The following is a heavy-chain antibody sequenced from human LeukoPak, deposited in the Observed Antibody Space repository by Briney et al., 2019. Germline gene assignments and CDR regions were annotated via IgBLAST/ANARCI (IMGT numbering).Heavy chain of an antibody. CDR1: GYTFTSYG. CDR3: ARMRITMVRGVIQYYFDY. J-gene: IGHJ4*02. Sequence: ASVKVSCKASGYTFTSYGISWVRQAPGQGLEWMGWISAYNGNTNYAQKLQGRVTMTTDTSTSTAYMELRSLRSDDTAVYYCARMRITMVRGVIQYYFDYWGQGTLVTVSS. D-gene: IGHD3-10*01. CDR2: ISAYNGNT. V-gene: IGHV1-18*01.